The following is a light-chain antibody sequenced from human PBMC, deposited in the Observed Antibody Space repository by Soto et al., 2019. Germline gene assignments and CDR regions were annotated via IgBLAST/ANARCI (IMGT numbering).Light chain of an antibody. J-gene: IGKJ2*01. V-gene: IGKV3-20*01. CDR3: QQYGSSLYT. CDR1: QSVSSSY. CDR2: GAS. Sequence: EIVLTQSPGTLSLSPGERATLSCRASQSVSSSYLAWYQQKPGQAPRLLIYGASSRATGIPDRFSGSGSVTDFTLTISRLEPEDFGVYYCQQYGSSLYTFGQGTKLEIK.